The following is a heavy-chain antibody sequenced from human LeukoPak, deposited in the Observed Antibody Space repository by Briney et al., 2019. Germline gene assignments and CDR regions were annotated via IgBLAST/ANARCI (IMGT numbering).Heavy chain of an antibody. D-gene: IGHD3-22*01. CDR3: ARVVVLIRGYGFDI. J-gene: IGHJ3*02. CDR1: GGPISSINW. Sequence: PSGTLSLTCAVSGGPISSINWRSWVRHPPGKGLEWIGEINHSEITNYNPSRKIHDTISEVHSNNQSSLKLSYVRAPGTPVYYCARVVVLIRGYGFDIWGQGTMVSVSS. CDR2: INHSEIT. V-gene: IGHV4-4*02.